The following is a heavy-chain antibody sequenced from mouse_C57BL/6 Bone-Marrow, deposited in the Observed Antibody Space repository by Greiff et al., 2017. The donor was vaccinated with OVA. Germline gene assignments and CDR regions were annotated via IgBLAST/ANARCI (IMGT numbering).Heavy chain of an antibody. D-gene: IGHD1-1*01. V-gene: IGHV1-82*01. J-gene: IGHJ3*01. Sequence: QVQLKESGPELVKPGASVKISCKASGYAFSSSWMNWVKQRPGKGLEWIGRIYPGDGDTNYNGKFKGKATLTVDKSSSTAYMELRSLTSEDSAVYYCARAYYYGSSWFAYWGQGTLVTVSA. CDR1: GYAFSSSW. CDR2: IYPGDGDT. CDR3: ARAYYYGSSWFAY.